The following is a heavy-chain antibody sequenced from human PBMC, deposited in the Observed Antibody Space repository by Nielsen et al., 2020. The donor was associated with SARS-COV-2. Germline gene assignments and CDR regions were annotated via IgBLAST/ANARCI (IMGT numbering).Heavy chain of an antibody. V-gene: IGHV3-23*01. Sequence: ESLKTACPPSGFIFRKLAMGWVSPVPGKGLELVLAICGGGHSKYYADPVKGRFTISRDNTKNRVYLKMNSLRVDDTAVYYCARDWSRAFDVWGQGTMVTVAS. CDR2: ICGGGHSK. CDR3: ARDWSRAFDV. J-gene: IGHJ3*01. CDR1: GFIFRKLA.